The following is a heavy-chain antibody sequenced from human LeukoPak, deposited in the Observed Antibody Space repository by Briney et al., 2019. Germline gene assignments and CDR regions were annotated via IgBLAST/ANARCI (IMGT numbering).Heavy chain of an antibody. D-gene: IGHD3-22*01. CDR2: INWNGGST. Sequence: GGSLRLSCAASGFTFDDYGMSWVRQAPGKGLEWVSGINWNGGSTGYADSVKGRFTISRDNAKNSLYLQMNSLRAEDTALYYCARDNYDSSTPYYFDYWGQGTLVTVSP. CDR3: ARDNYDSSTPYYFDY. CDR1: GFTFDDYG. J-gene: IGHJ4*02. V-gene: IGHV3-20*04.